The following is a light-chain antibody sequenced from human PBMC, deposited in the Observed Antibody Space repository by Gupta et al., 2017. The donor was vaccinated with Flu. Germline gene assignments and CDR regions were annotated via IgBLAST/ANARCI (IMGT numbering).Light chain of an antibody. V-gene: IGLV3-21*02. CDR2: DDS. CDR3: QVWDSSSDHPV. Sequence: SYVLTQPPSVSVAPGQTARITRGGNNLGRKSVHWYQQKPGQAPVLVVYDDSDRPSGVPERFSGSNSGNTATLTISRVEAGDEADYYCQVWDSSSDHPVFGGGTKLTVL. CDR1: NLGRKS. J-gene: IGLJ3*02.